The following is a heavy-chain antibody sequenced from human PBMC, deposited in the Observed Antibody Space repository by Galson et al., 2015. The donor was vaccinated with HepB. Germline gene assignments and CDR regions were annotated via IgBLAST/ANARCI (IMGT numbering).Heavy chain of an antibody. CDR1: GGTFSSYA. V-gene: IGHV1-69*06. CDR2: IIPIFGTA. J-gene: IGHJ4*02. D-gene: IGHD3-22*01. Sequence: SVKVSCKASGGTFSSYAISWVRQAPGQGLEWMGGIIPIFGTANYAQKFQDRVTITADKSTSTAYMELSSLRSEDTAVYYCARDYDSSGYFDYWGQGTLVTVSS. CDR3: ARDYDSSGYFDY.